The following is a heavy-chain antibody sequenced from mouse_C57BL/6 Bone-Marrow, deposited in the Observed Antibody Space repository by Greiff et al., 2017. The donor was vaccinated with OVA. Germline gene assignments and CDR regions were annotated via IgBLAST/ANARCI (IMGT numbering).Heavy chain of an antibody. Sequence: QVTLKESGPGILQSSQTLSLTCSFSGFSLSTSGMGVSWIRQPSGKGLEWLALIYWDDDKRYNPSLKSRLTISKDTSRNQVFLKITSVDTADTATYYCARDYYDYFAYWGQGTLVTVSA. CDR2: IYWDDDK. J-gene: IGHJ3*01. V-gene: IGHV8-12*01. CDR1: GFSLSTSGMG. CDR3: ARDYYDYFAY. D-gene: IGHD2-4*01.